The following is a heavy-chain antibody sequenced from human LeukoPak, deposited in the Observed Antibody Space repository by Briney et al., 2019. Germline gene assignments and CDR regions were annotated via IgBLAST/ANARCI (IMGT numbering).Heavy chain of an antibody. D-gene: IGHD2-15*01. V-gene: IGHV1-18*01. CDR3: ARFGLVVAGYMDV. J-gene: IGHJ6*04. Sequence: ASVKVSCKASGYTFTSSGISWVRQAPGQGLEWMGWISAYNGNTNYAQNLQGRLTMTRDTSTSTAYMELRSLRSDDTALYYCARFGLVVAGYMDVWGKGTTVTVSS. CDR2: ISAYNGNT. CDR1: GYTFTSSG.